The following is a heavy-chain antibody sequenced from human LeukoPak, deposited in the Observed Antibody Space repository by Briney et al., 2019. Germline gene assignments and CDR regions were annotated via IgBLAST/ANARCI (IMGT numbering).Heavy chain of an antibody. V-gene: IGHV3-15*01. J-gene: IGHJ4*02. CDR1: GLTFRNAW. CDR2: IKSKSDDGTA. Sequence: GGSLRLSCAASGLTFRNAWMSWVRQAPGKGLEWVGRIKSKSDDGTAEYAVLVKGRFTISRDNSKNTLYLQMNSLTAEDTAVYYCSRIATTDPYYFDSWGQGTLVTVSS. D-gene: IGHD4-17*01. CDR3: SRIATTDPYYFDS.